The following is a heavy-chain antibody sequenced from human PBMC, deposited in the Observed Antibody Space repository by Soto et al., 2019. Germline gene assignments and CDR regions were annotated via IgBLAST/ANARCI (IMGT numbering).Heavy chain of an antibody. CDR1: EGTLNYYA. J-gene: IGHJ5*02. D-gene: IGHD2-15*01. Sequence: VQPVQSGPEVKKPGSSVKVSCKVSEGTLNYYAISWVRQAPGQGLEWIGGIIPILGTSNYAQKFRGRVTMTADESRTTPYMELSSLRSQDTAVYYCAREPRYCSGAGCYSDAFLDPRGQGTLVTVSS. V-gene: IGHV1-69*01. CDR2: IIPILGTS. CDR3: AREPRYCSGAGCYSDAFLDP.